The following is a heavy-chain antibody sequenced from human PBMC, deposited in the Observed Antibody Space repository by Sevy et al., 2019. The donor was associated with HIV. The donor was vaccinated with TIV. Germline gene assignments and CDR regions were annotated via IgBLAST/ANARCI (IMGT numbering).Heavy chain of an antibody. D-gene: IGHD1-7*01. CDR3: ARHVGWNSYWYFDL. J-gene: IGHJ2*01. CDR1: GFTFRNSS. CDR2: IGTDSDAI. V-gene: IGHV3-48*02. Sequence: GGSLRLSCAASGFTFRNSSFNWVRQAPGKGLEWISHIGTDSDAIYYADSVRDRFTISRDNARNSLDLQLSRLTDEDTAVYYCARHVGWNSYWYFDLWGRGSLVTVSS.